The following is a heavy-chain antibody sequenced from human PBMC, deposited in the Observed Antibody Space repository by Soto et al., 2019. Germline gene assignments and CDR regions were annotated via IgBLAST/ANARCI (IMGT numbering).Heavy chain of an antibody. J-gene: IGHJ5*02. D-gene: IGHD2-15*01. CDR2: ISAYNGNT. CDR3: ATQLYCSGGSCPLGWFDP. Sequence: QVQLVQSGAEVKKPGASVKVSCKASGYTFTSYGISWVRQAPGQGLEWMGWISAYNGNTNYAQKLQGRVTMTTDTXTXTXCRELRSLRSDDTAVYYCATQLYCSGGSCPLGWFDPWGQGTLVTVSS. CDR1: GYTFTSYG. V-gene: IGHV1-18*01.